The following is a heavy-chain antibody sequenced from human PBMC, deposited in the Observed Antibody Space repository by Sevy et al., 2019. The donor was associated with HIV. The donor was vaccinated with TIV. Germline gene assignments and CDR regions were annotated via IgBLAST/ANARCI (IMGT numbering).Heavy chain of an antibody. J-gene: IGHJ3*02. CDR1: GFTFSSYW. CDR3: ARMHCSGGSCYPYDAFDI. D-gene: IGHD2-15*01. V-gene: IGHV3-7*01. Sequence: GGSLRLSCAASGFTFSSYWMSWVRQAPGKGLEWVANIKQDGSEKYYVDSVKGRFTISRDNAKNSLYLQMNSLRAEDTDVYDCARMHCSGGSCYPYDAFDIWGQGTMVTVSS. CDR2: IKQDGSEK.